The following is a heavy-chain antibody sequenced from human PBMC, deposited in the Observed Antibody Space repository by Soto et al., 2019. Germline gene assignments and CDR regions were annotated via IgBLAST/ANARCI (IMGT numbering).Heavy chain of an antibody. J-gene: IGHJ4*02. D-gene: IGHD6-13*01. CDR3: ARGWSSSWPY. CDR1: SGSISSYF. V-gene: IGHV4-59*01. CDR2: KYDTGST. Sequence: LSPTFTVSSGSISSYFWSWIRQAPGKGLEWIAFKYDTGSTNYNPSLKGRVSISVDASKNQISLTVNSVTAADTAVYYCARGWSSSWPYWGQGILVTVSS.